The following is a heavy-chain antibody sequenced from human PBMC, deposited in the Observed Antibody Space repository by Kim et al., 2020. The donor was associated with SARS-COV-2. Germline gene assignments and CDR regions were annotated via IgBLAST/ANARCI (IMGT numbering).Heavy chain of an antibody. Sequence: ADSVKGRFTISRDNSKNTLYLQMNSLRAEETAVYYCAKDPPYGSGSYYDYWGQGTLVTVSS. D-gene: IGHD3-10*01. J-gene: IGHJ4*02. V-gene: IGHV3-23*01. CDR3: AKDPPYGSGSYYDY.